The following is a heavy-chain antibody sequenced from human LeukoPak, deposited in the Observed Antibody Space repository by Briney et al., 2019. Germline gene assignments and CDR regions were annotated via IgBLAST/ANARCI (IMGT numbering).Heavy chain of an antibody. CDR1: GGSISNSY. D-gene: IGHD3-9*01. Sequence: SETLSLTCTVSGGSISNSYWNRIRQTPGKGLEWIAYIYYIGSTNYNPSLQSRVTISIDTSKNQFSLRLSSVTAADTAVYYCARATEFDNGYVMDVWGQGATVTVSS. CDR2: IYYIGST. J-gene: IGHJ6*02. CDR3: ARATEFDNGYVMDV. V-gene: IGHV4-59*01.